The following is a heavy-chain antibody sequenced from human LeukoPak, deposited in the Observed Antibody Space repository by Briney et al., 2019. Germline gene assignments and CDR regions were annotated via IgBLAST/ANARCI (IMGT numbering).Heavy chain of an antibody. D-gene: IGHD2-2*02. CDR1: GFTFSSYG. V-gene: IGHV3-30*02. Sequence: GGSLRLSCAASGFTFSSYGMHWVRQAPGKGLEWVAFIRYDGSNKYYADSVKGRFTISRDNSKNTLYLQMNSLRAEDTAVYYCAKDPAGVPAAIGSYWGQGTLVTVSS. J-gene: IGHJ4*02. CDR2: IRYDGSNK. CDR3: AKDPAGVPAAIGSY.